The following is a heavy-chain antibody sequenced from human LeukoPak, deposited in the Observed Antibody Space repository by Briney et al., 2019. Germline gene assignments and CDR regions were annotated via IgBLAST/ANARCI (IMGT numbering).Heavy chain of an antibody. D-gene: IGHD2-2*01. CDR2: IGTAGDT. V-gene: IGHV3-13*01. CDR3: TRADPASNWFDP. Sequence: GGSLRLSCAASGFTFSSYDMHWVRQATGKGLEWVSAIGTAGDTYYSGSVKGRFTVSRENAKNSVYLQMHSLRAGDTAVYYCTRADPASNWFDPWGQGTLVTVSS. J-gene: IGHJ5*02. CDR1: GFTFSSYD.